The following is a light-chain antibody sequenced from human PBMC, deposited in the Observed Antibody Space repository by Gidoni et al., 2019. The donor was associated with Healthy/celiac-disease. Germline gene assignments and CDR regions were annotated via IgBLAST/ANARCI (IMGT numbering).Light chain of an antibody. Sequence: DLQMTHSPSSLSASVGDRVTITCRASQSISSYLNWYQQKPGKAPKLLIYAASSLQSGVPSRFSGSGSGTDFTLTISSLQPEDFATYYCQQSYSTLWTFGQGTKVEIK. CDR1: QSISSY. V-gene: IGKV1-39*01. J-gene: IGKJ1*01. CDR3: QQSYSTLWT. CDR2: AAS.